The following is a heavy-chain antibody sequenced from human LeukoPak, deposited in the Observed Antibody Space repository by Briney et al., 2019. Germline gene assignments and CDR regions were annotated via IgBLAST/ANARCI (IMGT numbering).Heavy chain of an antibody. V-gene: IGHV4-59*08. D-gene: IGHD2-2*01. J-gene: IGHJ3*02. CDR2: IYYSGST. CDR1: GGSISSYY. Sequence: KPSETLSLTCTVSGGSISSYYWSWIRQPPGKGLEWIGYIYYSGSTNYNPSLKSRVTLSVDTSKNQFSLKLSSVTAADTAVYYCARHQGRYCSSTSCYAFDIWGQGTMVTVSS. CDR3: ARHQGRYCSSTSCYAFDI.